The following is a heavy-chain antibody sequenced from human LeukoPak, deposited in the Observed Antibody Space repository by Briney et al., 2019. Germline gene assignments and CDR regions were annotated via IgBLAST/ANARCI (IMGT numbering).Heavy chain of an antibody. Sequence: GASVKVSCKASGYTXTGYYMHGVRQAPGQGLEWMGWINPNSGGTNYAQKFQGRVTMTRDTSISTAYMELSRLRSDDTAVYYCARDPNLWFGDDDAFDIWGQGTMVTVSS. J-gene: IGHJ3*02. CDR3: ARDPNLWFGDDDAFDI. CDR1: GYTXTGYY. CDR2: INPNSGGT. V-gene: IGHV1-2*02. D-gene: IGHD3-10*01.